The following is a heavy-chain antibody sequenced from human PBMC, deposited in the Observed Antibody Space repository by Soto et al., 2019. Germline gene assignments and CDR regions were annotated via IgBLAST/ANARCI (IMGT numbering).Heavy chain of an antibody. CDR3: ARGGGTAYEAFDI. V-gene: IGHV4-39*01. CDR2: IYYSGST. CDR1: GGSISSSSYY. D-gene: IGHD2-15*01. J-gene: IGHJ3*02. Sequence: QLRLQESGPGLVKPSETLSLTCTVSGGSISSSSYYWGWIRQPAGKGLEWIGSIYYSGSTYYNPSLKSRVTISVDTSKNQFSLKLSSVTAADTAVYYCARGGGTAYEAFDIWGQGTTVTVSS.